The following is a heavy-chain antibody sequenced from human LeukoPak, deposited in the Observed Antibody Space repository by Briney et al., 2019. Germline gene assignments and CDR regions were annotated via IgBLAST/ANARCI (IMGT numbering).Heavy chain of an antibody. Sequence: GRSLRLSCAASGFSLSAYGVHWVRQAPGKGLEWVAVISYDGSNKYYADSVKGRFTISRDNSKNTLYLQMNSLRAEDTAVYYCARDGRDTARVTGFDYWGQGTLVTVSS. V-gene: IGHV3-30*19. D-gene: IGHD5-18*01. CDR2: ISYDGSNK. J-gene: IGHJ4*02. CDR3: ARDGRDTARVTGFDY. CDR1: GFSLSAYG.